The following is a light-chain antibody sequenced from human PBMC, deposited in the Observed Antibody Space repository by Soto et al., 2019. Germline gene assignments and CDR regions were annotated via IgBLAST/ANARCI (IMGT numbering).Light chain of an antibody. V-gene: IGKV1-5*01. CDR1: QSISSW. J-gene: IGKJ2*01. Sequence: DIQMTQSPSTLSASVGDRVTITCRASQSISSWLAWYQQKPRKAPKLLIYDASSLESGVPSRFSGSGSGTEFTLNISSLQPADFETYYCQQYNSYPYTFGQGTKLVIK. CDR2: DAS. CDR3: QQYNSYPYT.